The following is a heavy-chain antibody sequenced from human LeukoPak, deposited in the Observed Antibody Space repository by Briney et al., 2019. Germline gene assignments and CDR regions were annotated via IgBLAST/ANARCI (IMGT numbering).Heavy chain of an antibody. CDR3: ARGSVGSTKRYYFDY. D-gene: IGHD1-26*01. CDR1: GFTFSAYS. J-gene: IGHJ4*02. CDR2: ITTSSTSI. V-gene: IGHV3-48*02. Sequence: PGGSLRLSCAASGFTFSAYSMNWVRHAPGKGLEWVSYITTSSTSIYYADSVKGRFTISRDSAKNSLYLEMNSLRDEDTAVYYCARGSVGSTKRYYFDYWGQGTLVTVSS.